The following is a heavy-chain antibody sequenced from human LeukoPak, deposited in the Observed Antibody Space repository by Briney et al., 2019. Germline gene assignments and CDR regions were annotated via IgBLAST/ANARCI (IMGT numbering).Heavy chain of an antibody. CDR2: IYTRGNT. Sequence: GGSLRLSCETTGFNINDNYMNWVRQAPGKGLEWVSVIYTRGNTDYAESVRGRFTISRDNSKQTLYLQMNNLRVEDTAVYYCARDSSNWGFFDYWGQGAQVTVSS. D-gene: IGHD7-27*01. CDR3: ARDSSNWGFFDY. V-gene: IGHV3-66*01. CDR1: GFNINDNY. J-gene: IGHJ4*02.